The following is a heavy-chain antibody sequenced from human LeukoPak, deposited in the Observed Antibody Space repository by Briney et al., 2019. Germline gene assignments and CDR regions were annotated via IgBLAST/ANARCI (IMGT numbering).Heavy chain of an antibody. CDR2: ISWNSGSI. CDR1: GFTFDDYA. D-gene: IGHD3-9*01. Sequence: GGSLRLSCAASGFTFDDYAMHWVRQAPGKGLEWVSGISWNSGSIGYADSVKGRFTISRDNAKNSLYLQMNSLRAEDTALYYCAKDRAFDILTGYTFYYWGQGTLVTVSS. J-gene: IGHJ4*02. V-gene: IGHV3-9*01. CDR3: AKDRAFDILTGYTFYY.